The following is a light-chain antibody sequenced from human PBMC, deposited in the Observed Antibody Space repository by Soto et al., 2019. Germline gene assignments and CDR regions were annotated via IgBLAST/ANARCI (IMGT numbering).Light chain of an antibody. CDR3: QHYNYCAIT. Sequence: EIVMTQSPATLSVSPGERATLSCRASQSVSNNLAWYQQKPGQAPRLLIYGASTRSTGIPARFRGSGSGTEFTLTISGLQSDYCADYYCQHYNYCAITFGRGTRLEIK. CDR2: GAS. CDR1: QSVSNN. V-gene: IGKV3-15*01. J-gene: IGKJ5*01.